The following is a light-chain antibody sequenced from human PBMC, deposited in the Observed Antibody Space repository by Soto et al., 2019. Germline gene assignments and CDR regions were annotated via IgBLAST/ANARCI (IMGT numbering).Light chain of an antibody. CDR1: SSNIGSNY. J-gene: IGLJ1*01. CDR3: APWEVSLSNYV. V-gene: IGLV1-47*01. Sequence: QSVLTQPPSASGTPGQRVTISCSGSSSNIGSNYVYWYQHLTGTAPKLLIYRNNQRPSGVPDRFSGSKSGTSASLAISGRGSGEEAVYYWAPWEVSLSNYVFGTGPKVTFL. CDR2: RNN.